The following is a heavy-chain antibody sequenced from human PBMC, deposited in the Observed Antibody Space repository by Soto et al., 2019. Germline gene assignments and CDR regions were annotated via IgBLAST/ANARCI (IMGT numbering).Heavy chain of an antibody. J-gene: IGHJ5*02. CDR3: ARVITISGVVMIATWFDP. CDR1: GGSISSYY. CDR2: IYYSGST. D-gene: IGHD3-3*01. V-gene: IGHV4-59*01. Sequence: SETLSLTCIVSGGSISSYYWSWIRQPPGKGLEWIGYIYYSGSTKYNPSLKRRVTISVDTSKNKYSLKLSSVLAADTAVYYCARVITISGVVMIATWFDPWGQGTLVTVSS.